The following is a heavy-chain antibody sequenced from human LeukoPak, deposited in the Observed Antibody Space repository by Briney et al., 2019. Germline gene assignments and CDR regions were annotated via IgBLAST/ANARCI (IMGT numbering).Heavy chain of an antibody. J-gene: IGHJ4*02. CDR1: GGSITGSSYY. Sequence: SETLSLTCSVSGGSITGSSYYWGWIRPPPGKGLEWIGSMYYSGSTYYNPSLKSRVTISVDTSKNQFSLKLSSVTAADTAVYYCARHYYDSTGYYYFDYWGQGTLVTVSS. D-gene: IGHD3-22*01. V-gene: IGHV4-39*01. CDR2: MYYSGST. CDR3: ARHYYDSTGYYYFDY.